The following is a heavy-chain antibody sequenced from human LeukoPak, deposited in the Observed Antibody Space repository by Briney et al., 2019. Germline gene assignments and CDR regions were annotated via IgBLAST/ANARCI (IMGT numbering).Heavy chain of an antibody. CDR1: GFTFSSYA. J-gene: IGHJ4*02. D-gene: IGHD3-22*01. Sequence: PGGSLRLSCAASGFTFSSYAMSWVRQAPGKGLEWVSAISGSGGSTYYADSVEGRFTISRDNSKNTLYLQMNSLRAEDTAVYYCAKLPSYYDSSGYYDYWGQGTLVTVSS. CDR3: AKLPSYYDSSGYYDY. V-gene: IGHV3-23*01. CDR2: ISGSGGST.